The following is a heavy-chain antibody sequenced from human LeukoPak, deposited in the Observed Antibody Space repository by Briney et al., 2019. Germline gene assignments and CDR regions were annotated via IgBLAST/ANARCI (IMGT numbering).Heavy chain of an antibody. V-gene: IGHV3-21*01. J-gene: IGHJ4*02. D-gene: IGHD3-10*01. CDR3: ARAMVRGVNDY. CDR2: ISSSSVYI. Sequence: GGSLRLSCAASGFNFISYSINWVRQAPGKGLEWVSSISSSSVYIYYADSVKGRFTISRDNAKSPLYPQMSSLRAEDTAVYYCARAMVRGVNDYWGQGTLVTVSS. CDR1: GFNFISYS.